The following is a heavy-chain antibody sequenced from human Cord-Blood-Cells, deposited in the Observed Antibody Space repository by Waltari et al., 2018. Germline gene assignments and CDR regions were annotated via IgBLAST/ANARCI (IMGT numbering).Heavy chain of an antibody. CDR3: ARVWYCSSTSCYDAFDI. Sequence: QVQLQESGPGLVKPSETLSLTCTVSGGPISSYYWSWIRPSPGKGLEWIGYIYYSGSTNYNPSLKSRVTISVDTSKNQFSLKLSSVTAADTAVYYCARVWYCSSTSCYDAFDIWGQGTMVTVSS. V-gene: IGHV4-59*01. J-gene: IGHJ3*02. CDR2: IYYSGST. CDR1: GGPISSYY. D-gene: IGHD2-2*01.